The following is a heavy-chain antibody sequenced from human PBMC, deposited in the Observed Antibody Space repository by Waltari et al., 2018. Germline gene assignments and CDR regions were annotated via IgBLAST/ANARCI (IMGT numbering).Heavy chain of an antibody. CDR2: ISGSGSKI. CDR3: AKGPAARTNWFDP. V-gene: IGHV3-23*01. D-gene: IGHD2-2*01. J-gene: IGHJ5*02. Sequence: EVQLLESGGGLVQPGGSLRLSCAASGFIFSSYDMSWVGSAPGKGLEWVSGISGSGSKIQYADSVRGRFTISRDNSKNTVYLQMNSLRAEDTAVYYCAKGPAARTNWFDPWGQGTLVTVSS. CDR1: GFIFSSYD.